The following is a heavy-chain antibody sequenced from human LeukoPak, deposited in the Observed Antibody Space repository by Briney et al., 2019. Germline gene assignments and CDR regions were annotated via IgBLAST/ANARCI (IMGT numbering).Heavy chain of an antibody. D-gene: IGHD3-22*01. J-gene: IGHJ3*02. CDR3: ASSSGYYYGDAFDI. Sequence: GGSLRLSCAASEFTFSSYAMHWVRQAPGKGLEWVAVISYDGSNKYYTDSVKGRFTISRDNSKNTLYLQMNSLRAEDTAVYYCASSSGYYYGDAFDIWGQGTMVTVSS. V-gene: IGHV3-30*04. CDR1: EFTFSSYA. CDR2: ISYDGSNK.